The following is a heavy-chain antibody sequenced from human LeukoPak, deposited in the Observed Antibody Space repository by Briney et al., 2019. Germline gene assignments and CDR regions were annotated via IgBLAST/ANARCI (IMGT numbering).Heavy chain of an antibody. J-gene: IGHJ4*02. D-gene: IGHD6-13*01. CDR1: GYTFTSYY. Sequence: GASVKVSCKASGYTFTSYYMHWVRQAPGQWLEWMGIINPSGGSTSYAQKFQGRVTMTRDTSTSTVYMELSSLRSEDTAVYYCARDPPTYSSSGNGDYWGQGTLVTVSS. V-gene: IGHV1-46*01. CDR2: INPSGGST. CDR3: ARDPPTYSSSGNGDY.